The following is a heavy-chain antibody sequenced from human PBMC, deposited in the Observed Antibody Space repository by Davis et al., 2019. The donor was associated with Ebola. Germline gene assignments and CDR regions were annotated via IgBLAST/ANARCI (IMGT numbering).Heavy chain of an antibody. CDR3: ARLSYYYDNSAYSRPYNWFDP. D-gene: IGHD3-22*01. Sequence: MPSETLSLTCTVSGGSISSYYWSWIRQPPGKGLEWIGYIYYSGSTNYNPSLKSRVTISVDTSKNQFSLKLSSVTAADTAVYYCARLSYYYDNSAYSRPYNWFDPWGQGTLVTVSS. V-gene: IGHV4-59*08. CDR1: GGSISSYY. J-gene: IGHJ5*02. CDR2: IYYSGST.